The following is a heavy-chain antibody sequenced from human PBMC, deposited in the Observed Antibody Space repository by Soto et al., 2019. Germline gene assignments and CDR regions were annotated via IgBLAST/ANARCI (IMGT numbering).Heavy chain of an antibody. CDR3: ATGGSYSDH. J-gene: IGHJ4*02. CDR1: GVTFSSYA. CDR2: ISAIGGST. V-gene: IGHV3-23*01. D-gene: IGHD3-16*01. Sequence: EVQVLESGGGLVQPGGSLRLSRAASGVTFSSYAMNWVRQAPGKGLEWVSSISAIGGSTYYADSVKGRFTISRDNSKNTLYLQMNSLRAEDTAVYYCATGGSYSDHWGQGTLVTVSS.